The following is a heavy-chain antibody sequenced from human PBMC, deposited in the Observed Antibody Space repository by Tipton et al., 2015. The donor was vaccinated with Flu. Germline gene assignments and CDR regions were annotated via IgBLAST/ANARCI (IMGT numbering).Heavy chain of an antibody. CDR3: ARFVVPGALWRGWFDP. CDR2: ISRDGTAM. Sequence: GSLRLSCAASGITIGDFYMTWIRQTPGKGLEWVSYISRDGTAMYYANSVKGRFTISRDSAKNSLYLQINSLRGDDTAMYYCARFVVPGALWRGWFDPWGQGTLVTVST. V-gene: IGHV3-11*01. J-gene: IGHJ5*02. CDR1: GITIGDFY. D-gene: IGHD2-2*01.